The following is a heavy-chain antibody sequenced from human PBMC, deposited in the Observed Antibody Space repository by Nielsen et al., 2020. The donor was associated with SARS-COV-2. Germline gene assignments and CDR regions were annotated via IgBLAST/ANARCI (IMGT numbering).Heavy chain of an antibody. Sequence: SVKVSCKASVCTFSSYAISWVRQAPGQGLEWMGGIIPIFGTANYAQKFQGRVTITADESTSTAYMELSSLRSEDTAVYYCAAVSRNTMIAYWVFDYWGQGTLVTVSS. J-gene: IGHJ4*02. D-gene: IGHD3-22*01. CDR1: VCTFSSYA. V-gene: IGHV1-69*13. CDR3: AAVSRNTMIAYWVFDY. CDR2: IIPIFGTA.